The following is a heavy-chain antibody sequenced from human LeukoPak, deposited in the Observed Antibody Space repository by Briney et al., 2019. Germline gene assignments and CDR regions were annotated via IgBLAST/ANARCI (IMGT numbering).Heavy chain of an antibody. CDR2: ITSGGTYT. J-gene: IGHJ4*02. CDR1: GFTFSTYN. Sequence: GGSLRLSCAASGFTFSTYNMNWVRQAPGKGLEWFSPITSGGTYTYYADSVKGRFTTSRDNAKNSLSLQLSSLRAEDTAVYYCARGHYDILTASYKWTPDYWGQGILVTVSS. CDR3: ARGHYDILTASYKWTPDY. V-gene: IGHV3-21*06. D-gene: IGHD3-9*01.